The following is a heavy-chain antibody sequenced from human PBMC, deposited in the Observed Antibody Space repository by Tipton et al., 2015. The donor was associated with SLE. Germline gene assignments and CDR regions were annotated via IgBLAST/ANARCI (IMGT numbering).Heavy chain of an antibody. CDR2: ISTDGSST. V-gene: IGHV3-74*01. D-gene: IGHD3-10*01. CDR3: ARRGLAYYYGSGRALDI. CDR1: GFTFSNYW. Sequence: SLRLSCAASGFTFSNYWMHWVRQAPGKGLVWVSRISTDGSSTNYADSVKGRFTTSRDNAKNTLYLQMDSLRGEDTALFYCARRGLAYYYGSGRALDIWGQGTMVTVSS. J-gene: IGHJ3*02.